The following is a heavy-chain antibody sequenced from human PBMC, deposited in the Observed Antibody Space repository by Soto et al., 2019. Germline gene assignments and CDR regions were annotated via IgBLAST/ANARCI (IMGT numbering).Heavy chain of an antibody. V-gene: IGHV1-69*13. CDR3: ARDLADYYGSGSYYKPPPMDV. Sequence: SVKVSCKASGGTFSSYAISWVRQAPGQGXEWMGGIIPIFGTANYAQKFQGRVTITADESTSTAYMELSSLRSEDTAVYYCARDLADYYGSGSYYKPPPMDVWGQGTTVTVSS. D-gene: IGHD3-10*01. CDR2: IIPIFGTA. J-gene: IGHJ6*02. CDR1: GGTFSSYA.